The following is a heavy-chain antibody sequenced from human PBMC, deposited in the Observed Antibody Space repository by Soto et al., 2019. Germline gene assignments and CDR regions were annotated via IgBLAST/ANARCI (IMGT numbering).Heavy chain of an antibody. J-gene: IGHJ6*02. D-gene: IGHD6-6*01. Sequence: GESLKISCAASGFSFSDYSMNWVRQAPGKGLEWLSYISRSGNLNYYADSVKGRFTISRDNAKNSLYLEMNSVRDEDTAMYYCARDLEYSSSWYYYYGLDVWGHGTTVTVSS. CDR2: ISRSGNLN. CDR1: GFSFSDYS. V-gene: IGHV3-48*02. CDR3: ARDLEYSSSWYYYYGLDV.